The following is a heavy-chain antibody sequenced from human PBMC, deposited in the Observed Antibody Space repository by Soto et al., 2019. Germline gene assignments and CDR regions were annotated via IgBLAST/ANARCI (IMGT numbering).Heavy chain of an antibody. D-gene: IGHD3-3*01. CDR2: IIPIFGTA. J-gene: IGHJ5*02. CDR1: GGTFSSYA. Sequence: SVKVSCKASGGTFSSYAISWVRQAPGQGLEWMGGIIPIFGTANYAQKFQGRVTITADESTSTAYMELSSLRSEDTAVYYCARDHAPQFWSGYYPSVAYNWFDPWGQGTLVTVSS. V-gene: IGHV1-69*13. CDR3: ARDHAPQFWSGYYPSVAYNWFDP.